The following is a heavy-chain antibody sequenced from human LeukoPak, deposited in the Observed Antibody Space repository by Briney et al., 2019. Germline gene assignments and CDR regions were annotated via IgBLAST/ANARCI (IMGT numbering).Heavy chain of an antibody. CDR2: INSSITYI. D-gene: IGHD2-21*02. CDR3: ARDSRTYCGGDCYSPFDF. CDR1: GFTFNAYA. V-gene: IGHV3-21*01. J-gene: IGHJ4*02. Sequence: PGGSLRLSCAASGFTFNAYAINWVRQAPGKGLEWVLSINSSITYIYYADSVKGRFTISRDNAKNSMYLQMNSLRAEDTALYYCARDSRTYCGGDCYSPFDFWGQGTLVTVSS.